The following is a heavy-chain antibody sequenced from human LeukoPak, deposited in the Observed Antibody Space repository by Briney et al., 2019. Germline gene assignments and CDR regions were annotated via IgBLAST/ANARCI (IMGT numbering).Heavy chain of an antibody. CDR3: ATTTGSHFSR. CDR2: IYSSGNP. CDR1: GGSISRSGYY. J-gene: IGHJ4*02. Sequence: SETLSLTCTVSGGSISRSGYYWDWIRQPPGKGLEWIGSIYSSGNPYYNPSLKSRVTMSIDTSKNQFSLKLTSVTAADTGMYYCATTTGSHFSRWGQGTLVMVSS. V-gene: IGHV4-39*07. D-gene: IGHD1-26*01.